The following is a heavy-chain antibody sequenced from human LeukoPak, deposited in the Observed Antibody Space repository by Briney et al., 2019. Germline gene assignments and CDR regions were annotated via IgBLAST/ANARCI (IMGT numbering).Heavy chain of an antibody. J-gene: IGHJ6*03. D-gene: IGHD2-2*01. Sequence: SETLSLTCAVYGGSFSGYYWTWIRQPPGKGLEWIGEIHHSGSTNFNPSLKSRVTISVDTSKNQFSLGLSSVTAADTAVYYCARHGTRYYYYYMDVWGKGTTVTISS. V-gene: IGHV4-34*01. CDR3: ARHGTRYYYYYMDV. CDR1: GGSFSGYY. CDR2: IHHSGST.